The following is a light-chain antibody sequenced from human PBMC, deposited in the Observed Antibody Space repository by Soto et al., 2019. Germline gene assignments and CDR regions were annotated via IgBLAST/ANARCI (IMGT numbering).Light chain of an antibody. CDR3: CSCAQGNPWV. V-gene: IGLV2-23*01. J-gene: IGLJ3*02. CDR2: EGS. CDR1: SCDIGSDNL. Sequence: QSALTQPASVSGSPGQSITISCTGTSCDIGSDNLVYWYQQHPGKAPKLLIYEGSQRPSGVPYRFSGSKSGNTASLTISGVQAEDESDYFCCSCAQGNPWVFGAGTKLTVL.